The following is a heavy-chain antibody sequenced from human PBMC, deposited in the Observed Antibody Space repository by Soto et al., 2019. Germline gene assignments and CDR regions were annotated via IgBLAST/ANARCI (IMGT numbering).Heavy chain of an antibody. Sequence: QLLESGPGLVKPSETLSLTCTVSGGSISSSSYYWGWIRQPPGKGLEWIGSIYYSGSTYYNPSLKSRVTISVDTSKNQFSLKLSSVTAADTAVYYCARPTPDIVVVPAAISYYYYYMDVWGKGTTVTVSS. CDR3: ARPTPDIVVVPAAISYYYYYMDV. D-gene: IGHD2-2*01. CDR1: GGSISSSSYY. J-gene: IGHJ6*03. V-gene: IGHV4-39*01. CDR2: IYYSGST.